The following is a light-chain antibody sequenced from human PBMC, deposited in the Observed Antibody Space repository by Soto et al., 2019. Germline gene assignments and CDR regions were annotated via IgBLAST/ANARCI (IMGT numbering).Light chain of an antibody. CDR2: AVT. J-gene: IGLJ3*02. V-gene: IGLV2-8*01. CDR1: SSDVGAYNY. CDR3: SSFASSNTWV. Sequence: QSVLTQPPSASGSPGQSVTISCTGTSSDVGAYNYVSWYQQHAGKAPKLVIYAVTKRPSGVPDRFSGSKSANTASLTVSGLQAEDEADYYCSSFASSNTWVFGGGTKLTVL.